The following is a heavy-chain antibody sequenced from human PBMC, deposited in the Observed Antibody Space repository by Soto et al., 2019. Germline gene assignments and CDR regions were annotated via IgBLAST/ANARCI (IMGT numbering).Heavy chain of an antibody. Sequence: SETLSLTCTVSGGSISSSSYYWGWIRQPPGKGLGWIGSIYYSGSTYYNPSLKSRVTISVDTSKNQFSLKLSSVTAADTAVYYCARRLPYDFWSGYSYNWFDPWGQGTLVTVSS. CDR3: ARRLPYDFWSGYSYNWFDP. J-gene: IGHJ5*02. D-gene: IGHD3-3*01. CDR2: IYYSGST. CDR1: GGSISSSSYY. V-gene: IGHV4-39*01.